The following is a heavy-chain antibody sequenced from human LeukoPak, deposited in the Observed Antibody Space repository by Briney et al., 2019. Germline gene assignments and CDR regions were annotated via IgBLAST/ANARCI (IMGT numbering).Heavy chain of an antibody. CDR2: IYPGDSDT. J-gene: IGHJ4*02. CDR3: ARLRYDSSGYDSSPYYFDY. V-gene: IGHV5-51*01. CDR1: GYSFTSYW. Sequence: GASLKISSKGSGYSFTSYWIGWVRHMPGKRLEWMGIIYPGDSDTRYSPSFQGQVTISGDKSISTAYLQLSSLKASDTAMYYCARLRYDSSGYDSSPYYFDYWGKGTLVTVSS. D-gene: IGHD3-22*01.